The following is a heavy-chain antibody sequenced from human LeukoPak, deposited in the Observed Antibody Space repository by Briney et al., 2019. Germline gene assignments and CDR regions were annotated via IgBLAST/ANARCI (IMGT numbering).Heavy chain of an antibody. CDR3: ARVSFYDILTGYYGGFDY. CDR1: GFTFSDYY. J-gene: IGHJ4*02. CDR2: ISSSGSTI. Sequence: GGSLRLSCAASGFTFSDYYMSWIRQAPGKGLEWVSYISSSGSTIYYADSVKGRFTISRDNAKNSLYLQMNSLRAEGTAVYYCARVSFYDILTGYYGGFDYWGQGTLVTVSS. V-gene: IGHV3-11*04. D-gene: IGHD3-9*01.